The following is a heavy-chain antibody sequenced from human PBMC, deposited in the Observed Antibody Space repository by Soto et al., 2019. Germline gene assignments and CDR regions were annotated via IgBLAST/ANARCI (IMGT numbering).Heavy chain of an antibody. D-gene: IGHD5-18*01. CDR1: GFTFSSYG. Sequence: QVQLVESGGGVVQPGRSLRLSCAASGFTFSSYGMHWVRQAPGKGLEWVAVISYDGSNKYYADSVKGRFTISRDNSKNTLYLKMNSLRAEDTAVYYCAKDRYSYGYNYYYGMDVWGQGTTVTVSS. CDR3: AKDRYSYGYNYYYGMDV. CDR2: ISYDGSNK. V-gene: IGHV3-30*18. J-gene: IGHJ6*02.